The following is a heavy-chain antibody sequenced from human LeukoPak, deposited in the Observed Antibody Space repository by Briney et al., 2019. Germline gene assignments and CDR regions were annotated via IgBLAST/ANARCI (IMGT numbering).Heavy chain of an antibody. CDR3: ARGGRYNWKRIDY. V-gene: IGHV4-34*01. J-gene: IGHJ4*02. CDR2: INHSGST. CDR1: GGSLSGYS. D-gene: IGHD1-20*01. Sequence: PSETLSLTCAVNGGSLSGYSWSWLRQPPGKGLEWIGEINHSGSTNYNASLTSRVTISVDTSKNQFSLKLSSVTAADTAVYYCARGGRYNWKRIDYWGQGTLVTVSS.